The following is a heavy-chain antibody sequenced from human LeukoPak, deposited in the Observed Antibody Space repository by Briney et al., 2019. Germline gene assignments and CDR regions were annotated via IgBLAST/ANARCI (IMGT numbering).Heavy chain of an antibody. Sequence: PETLSLTCTVSGGSIRSGSHYWAWIRQPPGKGLEWIGSIYYSGSTYYNPSLENRVTISIDTSKNHFSLKLSSLSAADTSVYYCAKRDDSGGNLVDLWGQGTLVTVS. J-gene: IGHJ4*02. V-gene: IGHV4-39*02. CDR1: GGSIRSGSHY. CDR3: AKRDDSGGNLVDL. CDR2: IYYSGST. D-gene: IGHD3-22*01.